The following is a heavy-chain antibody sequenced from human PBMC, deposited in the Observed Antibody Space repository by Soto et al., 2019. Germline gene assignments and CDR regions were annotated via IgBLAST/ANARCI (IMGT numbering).Heavy chain of an antibody. CDR1: RYTFTRYG. CDR3: AREGYCSSGSCALYSHEFFGMDV. J-gene: IGHJ6*02. D-gene: IGHD2-15*01. Sequence: APVKVSCKAPRYTFTRYGISWVRQAPGQGLEWMGWISTYNENTKYAQKFQGRVTLTTDTSTSTAYMELRSLTSDDTAVYYCAREGYCSSGSCALYSHEFFGMDVWGQGTTVTVSS. V-gene: IGHV1-18*01. CDR2: ISTYNENT.